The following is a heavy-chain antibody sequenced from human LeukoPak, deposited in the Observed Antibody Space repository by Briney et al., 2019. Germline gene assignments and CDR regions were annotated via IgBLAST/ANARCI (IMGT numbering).Heavy chain of an antibody. V-gene: IGHV4-34*01. D-gene: IGHD1-26*01. Sequence: SETLSLTCAVYGGSFSGYYWSWIRQPPGKGLEWIGEINHSGSTNYNPSLKSRVTISVDTSKNQFSLKLSSVTAADTAVYYCATGRVRQWELRVTWFDPWGQGTLVTVYS. CDR2: INHSGST. CDR3: ATGRVRQWELRVTWFDP. J-gene: IGHJ5*02. CDR1: GGSFSGYY.